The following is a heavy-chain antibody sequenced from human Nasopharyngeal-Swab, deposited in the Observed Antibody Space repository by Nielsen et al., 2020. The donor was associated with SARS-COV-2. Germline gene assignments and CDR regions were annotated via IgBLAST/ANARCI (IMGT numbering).Heavy chain of an antibody. Sequence: GGSLRLSCAASGFTFSSYEMNWVRQAPGKGLEWVSYISSSGSTIYYADSVKGRFTISRDNAKNSLYLQMNSLRAEDTAVYYCARDKVLCSSTSCYENYYGMDVWSQGTTVTVSS. D-gene: IGHD2-2*01. J-gene: IGHJ6*02. CDR1: GFTFSSYE. CDR3: ARDKVLCSSTSCYENYYGMDV. CDR2: ISSSGSTI. V-gene: IGHV3-48*03.